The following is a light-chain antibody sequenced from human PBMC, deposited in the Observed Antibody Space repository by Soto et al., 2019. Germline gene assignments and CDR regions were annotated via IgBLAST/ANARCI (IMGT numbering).Light chain of an antibody. CDR3: VSYTTSASYV. CDR1: SSDVGSYNL. Sequence: QSVLTQPASVSGSSGQSITISCTGTSSDVGSYNLVSWHQHHPGKAPKLIIYEGDKRPSGVSNRFSGSKSGNTASLTISGLQADDDADYYCVSYTTSASYVFGTGTKLTVL. J-gene: IGLJ1*01. V-gene: IGLV2-14*02. CDR2: EGD.